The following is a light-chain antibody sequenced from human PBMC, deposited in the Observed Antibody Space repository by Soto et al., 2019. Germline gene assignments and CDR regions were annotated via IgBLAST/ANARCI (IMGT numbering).Light chain of an antibody. CDR2: VVS. J-gene: IGLJ1*01. V-gene: IGLV2-11*01. Sequence: QSALTQPHSVSGSPGQSVTISCTGTSVDVGAYDFVSWYQQHPGKAPKLLIYVVSGRPSGVPHRFSGSKSGNAASLTISGLQAEDEADYYCCSYAGSGTDNYVFGSGTKVTVL. CDR3: CSYAGSGTDNYV. CDR1: SVDVGAYDF.